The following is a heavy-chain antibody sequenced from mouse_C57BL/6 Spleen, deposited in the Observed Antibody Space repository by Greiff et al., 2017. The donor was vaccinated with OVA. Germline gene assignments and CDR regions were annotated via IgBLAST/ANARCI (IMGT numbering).Heavy chain of an antibody. D-gene: IGHD3-3*01. Sequence: QVHVKQPGAELVMPGASVKLSCKASGYTFTSYWMHWVKQRPGQGLEWIGEIDPSDSYTNYNQKFKGKSTLTVDKSSSTAYMQLSSLTSEDSAVYYCARKEGTGFFAYWGQGTLVTVSA. V-gene: IGHV1-69*01. J-gene: IGHJ3*01. CDR1: GYTFTSYW. CDR3: ARKEGTGFFAY. CDR2: IDPSDSYT.